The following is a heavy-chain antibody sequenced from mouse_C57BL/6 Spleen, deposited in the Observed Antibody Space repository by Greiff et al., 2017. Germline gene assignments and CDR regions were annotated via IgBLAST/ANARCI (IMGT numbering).Heavy chain of an antibody. CDR1: GFTFSDYG. J-gene: IGHJ4*01. D-gene: IGHD5-1*01. CDR3: ARPCTIYYYAMDY. Sequence: EVQRVESGGGLVKPGGSLKLSCAASGFTFSDYGMHWVRQAPEKGLEWVAYISSGSSTIYYADTVKGRFTISRDNAKNTLFLQMTSLRSEDTAMYYCARPCTIYYYAMDYWGQGTSVTVSS. V-gene: IGHV5-17*01. CDR2: ISSGSSTI.